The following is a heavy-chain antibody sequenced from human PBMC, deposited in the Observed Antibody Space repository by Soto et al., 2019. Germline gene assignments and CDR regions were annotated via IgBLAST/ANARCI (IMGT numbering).Heavy chain of an antibody. CDR1: GYSFTSYW. CDR2: IYPGDSDI. V-gene: IGHV5-51*01. CDR3: VREPYYYDSSGVGY. J-gene: IGHJ4*02. D-gene: IGHD3-22*01. Sequence: GESLKISCKGSGYSFTSYWIGWVRQMPGKGLEWMGIIYPGDSDIRYSPSFQGQVTISADKSISTAYLQWSGLKASDTAIYYCVREPYYYDSSGVGYWGQGTLVTVSS.